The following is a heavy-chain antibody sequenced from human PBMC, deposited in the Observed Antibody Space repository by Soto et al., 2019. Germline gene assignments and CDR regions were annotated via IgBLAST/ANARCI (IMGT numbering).Heavy chain of an antibody. V-gene: IGHV1-3*01. CDR2: INADNGDT. D-gene: IGHD4-4*01. J-gene: IGHJ4*02. CDR1: GYTFTSYA. CDR3: ARELQGLYYFDF. Sequence: GASVKVSCKTSGYTFTSYAIHWVRQAPGQRLGWMGWINADNGDTKYSQKFSGRVTITRDTSANTAFMELSSLRSEDTAMYYCARELQGLYYFDFWGQGTLVTVSS.